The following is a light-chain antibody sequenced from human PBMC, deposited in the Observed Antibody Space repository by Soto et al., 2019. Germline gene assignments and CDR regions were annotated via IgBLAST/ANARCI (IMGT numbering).Light chain of an antibody. J-gene: IGLJ2*01. Sequence: QSVLTQPPSASGSPGQSVTISCTGTSSDVGSYNYVSWYQQHPGKAPKLMIYEVNKRPSGVPDRFSGSKSGNTASLTVSGLQAGEAADYYCSSFAGSNNLDANFGGGTKLTVL. CDR3: SSFAGSNNLDAN. CDR2: EVN. CDR1: SSDVGSYNY. V-gene: IGLV2-8*01.